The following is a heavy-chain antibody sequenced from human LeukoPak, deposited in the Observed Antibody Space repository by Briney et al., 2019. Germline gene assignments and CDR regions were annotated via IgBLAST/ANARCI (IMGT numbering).Heavy chain of an antibody. CDR2: IIPIFGTA. V-gene: IGHV1-69*01. CDR1: GGTFSSYA. Sequence: ASVKVSCKASGGTFSSYAISWVRQAPGQGLEWMGGIIPIFGTANYAQKFQGRVTITADESTSTAYMELSSLRSEDTAVYYCARDLTAMVKFAWFDPWGQGTLVTVSP. D-gene: IGHD5-18*01. CDR3: ARDLTAMVKFAWFDP. J-gene: IGHJ5*02.